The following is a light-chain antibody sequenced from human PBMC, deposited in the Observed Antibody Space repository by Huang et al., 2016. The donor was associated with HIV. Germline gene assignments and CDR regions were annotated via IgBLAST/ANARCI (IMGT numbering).Light chain of an antibody. CDR3: QQYYSIPQT. V-gene: IGKV4-1*01. Sequence: DIVMTQSPDSLAVSLGERATIKCRSSQSVLYSSNSKNYLAWFQQKPGQAPRLLMYCASSRESGVPDRFSGSGSGTDFTLTISSLEAEDAAVYYCQQYYSIPQTFGQGTKVEI. CDR1: QSVLYSSNSKNY. CDR2: CAS. J-gene: IGKJ1*01.